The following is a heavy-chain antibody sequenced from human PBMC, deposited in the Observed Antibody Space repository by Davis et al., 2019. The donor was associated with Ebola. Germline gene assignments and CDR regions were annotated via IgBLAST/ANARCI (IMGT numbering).Heavy chain of an antibody. CDR2: VSHSEREK. Sequence: PGGSLRLSCAASGFTFSNYAMHWVRQAPGKGLEWVAVVSHSEREKFYADSVKGRFTISRDNSENTLYLQMTSLTADDTAVYFCARAVFHEVLDSWGQGTPVTVSS. J-gene: IGHJ4*02. CDR3: ARAVFHEVLDS. D-gene: IGHD3-3*01. CDR1: GFTFSNYA. V-gene: IGHV3-30*04.